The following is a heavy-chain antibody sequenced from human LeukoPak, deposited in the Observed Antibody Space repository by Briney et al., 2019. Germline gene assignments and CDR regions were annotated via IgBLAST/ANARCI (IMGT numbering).Heavy chain of an antibody. J-gene: IGHJ3*02. V-gene: IGHV4-4*07. CDR3: ARHQWVPAFDI. D-gene: IGHD1-26*01. Sequence: SETLSLTCTVSGASITSYHWSWIRQPAGKGLEWIGRMFYSGNTDYNLSLKSRLTMSIDTSKNQFSLKLSSVTAADTAVYYCARHQWVPAFDIWGQGTMVTVSS. CDR1: GASITSYH. CDR2: MFYSGNT.